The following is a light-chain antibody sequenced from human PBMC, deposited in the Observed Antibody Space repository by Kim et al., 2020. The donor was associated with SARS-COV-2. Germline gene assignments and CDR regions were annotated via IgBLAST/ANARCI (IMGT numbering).Light chain of an antibody. CDR1: SLRIYY. V-gene: IGLV3-19*01. Sequence: VALGQTARITCQGDSLRIYYATWYQQKPGQAPILVIYGKNNRPSGIPDRFSGSSSGNTASLTITGTQAGDEADYYCNSRDSNDNVVFGGGTQLTVL. CDR3: NSRDSNDNVV. CDR2: GKN. J-gene: IGLJ2*01.